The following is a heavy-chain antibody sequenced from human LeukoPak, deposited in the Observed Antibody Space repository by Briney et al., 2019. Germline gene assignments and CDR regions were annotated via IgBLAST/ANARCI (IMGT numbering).Heavy chain of an antibody. CDR3: ARVATYYYDSSGCPLPYYFDY. D-gene: IGHD3-22*01. Sequence: SETLSLTCTVSGGSISSGGYYWSWLRQHPGTGLEWIGYIYYSGSTYYNPSLKSRVTISVDTSKNQFSLKLSSVTAADTAVYYCARVATYYYDSSGCPLPYYFDYWGQGTLVTVSS. J-gene: IGHJ4*02. CDR1: GGSISSGGYY. V-gene: IGHV4-31*03. CDR2: IYYSGST.